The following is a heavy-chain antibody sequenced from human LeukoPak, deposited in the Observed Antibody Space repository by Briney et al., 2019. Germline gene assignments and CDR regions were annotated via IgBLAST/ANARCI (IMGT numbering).Heavy chain of an antibody. Sequence: SETLSLTCTVSGGSISSYYWSWIRQPPGKGLEWIGYIYYSGSTNYNPSLKSRVTISVDTSKNQFSLKLSSVTAADTAVYYCARGGYFDYWGQGTLVTVSS. J-gene: IGHJ4*02. CDR2: IYYSGST. CDR1: GGSISSYY. V-gene: IGHV4-59*12. CDR3: ARGGYFDY.